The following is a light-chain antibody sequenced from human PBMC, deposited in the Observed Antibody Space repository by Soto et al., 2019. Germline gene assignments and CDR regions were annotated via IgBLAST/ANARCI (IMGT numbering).Light chain of an antibody. CDR2: DVS. CDR3: QQRSNWPLIT. J-gene: IGKJ5*01. Sequence: EIVLTQSPATLSLSPVERATLSCRASQSVRTYLSYVAWYQQRPGQSPRLLMYDVSNRATGIPARFSGSGSGTDFTLTISSLEPEDFAVYYCQQRSNWPLITFGQGTRLEIK. CDR1: QSVRTY. V-gene: IGKV3-11*01.